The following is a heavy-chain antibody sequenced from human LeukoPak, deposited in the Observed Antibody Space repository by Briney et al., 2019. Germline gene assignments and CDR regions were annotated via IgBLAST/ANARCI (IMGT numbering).Heavy chain of an antibody. D-gene: IGHD4-23*01. J-gene: IGHJ4*02. V-gene: IGHV3-7*01. CDR2: IKQDGSDK. Sequence: GGSLRLSCEASGFTFTDYWMSWVRQAPGKGPEWVANIKQDGSDKYYVDSVKGRFTISRDNAKNSLYLQMNSLRAEDTAVYYCARAPPISINTVITRYYFDSWGQGTLVTVSS. CDR1: GFTFTDYW. CDR3: ARAPPISINTVITRYYFDS.